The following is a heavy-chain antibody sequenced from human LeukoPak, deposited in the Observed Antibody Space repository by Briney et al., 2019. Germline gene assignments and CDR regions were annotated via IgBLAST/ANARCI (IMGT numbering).Heavy chain of an antibody. CDR1: GFTFSSYS. V-gene: IGHV3-21*01. Sequence: GGSLRLSCAASGFTFSSYSMNWVRQAPGRGLEWVSSISSSSSYIYYADSVKGRFTISRDNAKNSLYLQMNSLRAENTAVYYCARDLDLEWGPYYYYGMDVWGQGTTVTVSS. J-gene: IGHJ6*02. CDR3: ARDLDLEWGPYYYYGMDV. D-gene: IGHD3/OR15-3a*01. CDR2: ISSSSSYI.